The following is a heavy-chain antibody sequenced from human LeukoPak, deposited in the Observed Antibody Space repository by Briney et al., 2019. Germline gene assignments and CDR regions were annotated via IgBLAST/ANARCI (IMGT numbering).Heavy chain of an antibody. CDR3: ARVSTIVGATGGIAFDI. CDR2: ISAYNGNT. V-gene: IGHV1-18*01. J-gene: IGHJ3*02. Sequence: ASVKVSCKASGYTFTSYGISWVRQAPGQGLEWMGWISAYNGNTNYAQKLQGRVTMTTDTSTSTAYMELRSLRSDDTAVYYCARVSTIVGATGGIAFDIWGQGTMVTVSS. CDR1: GYTFTSYG. D-gene: IGHD1-26*01.